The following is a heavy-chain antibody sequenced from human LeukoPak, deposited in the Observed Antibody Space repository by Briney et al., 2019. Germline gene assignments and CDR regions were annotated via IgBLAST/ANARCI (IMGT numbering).Heavy chain of an antibody. J-gene: IGHJ3*02. D-gene: IGHD3-3*01. CDR1: GGSISSSSYY. CDR2: IYTSGST. CDR3: AREEDFWSGAQDAFDI. V-gene: IGHV4-61*02. Sequence: PSETLSLTCTVSGGSISSSSYYWGWIRQPAGKGLEWIGRIYTSGSTNYNPSLKSRVTMSVDTSKNQFSLKLSSVTAADTAVYYCAREEDFWSGAQDAFDIWGQGTMVTVSS.